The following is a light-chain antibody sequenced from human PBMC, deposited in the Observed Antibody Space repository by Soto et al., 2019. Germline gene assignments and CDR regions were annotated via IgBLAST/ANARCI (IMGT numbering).Light chain of an antibody. J-gene: IGKJ5*01. CDR3: QQRSNWPIT. CDR2: GAS. Sequence: EIVLTQSPGTLSLSPGERVTLSCRASQSVSNSYLAWYQQKPGQAPRLLIYGASSRATGIPARFSGSGSGTDFTLTISSLEPEDFAVYYCQQRSNWPITFGQGTRLEIK. CDR1: QSVSNSY. V-gene: IGKV3D-20*02.